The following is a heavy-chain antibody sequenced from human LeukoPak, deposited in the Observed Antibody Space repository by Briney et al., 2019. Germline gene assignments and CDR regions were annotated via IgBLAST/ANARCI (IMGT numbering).Heavy chain of an antibody. Sequence: EASVKVSCKASGYTFTGYYMHWVRQAPGQGLEWMGWINPNSGGTNYAQKFQGRVTMTRDTSISTAYMELSRLRSDDTAVYYCARDHRITMIAPGYWGQGTLVTVSS. D-gene: IGHD3-22*01. J-gene: IGHJ4*02. CDR1: GYTFTGYY. CDR2: INPNSGGT. V-gene: IGHV1-2*02. CDR3: ARDHRITMIAPGY.